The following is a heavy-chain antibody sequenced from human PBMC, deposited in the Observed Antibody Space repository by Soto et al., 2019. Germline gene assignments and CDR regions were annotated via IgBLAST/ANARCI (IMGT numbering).Heavy chain of an antibody. CDR2: IIPIFGTA. CDR3: ARDGSITIFGVVVYNWFDP. J-gene: IGHJ5*02. CDR1: GGTFSSYA. Sequence: QVQLVQSGAEVKKPGSSVKVSCKASGGTFSSYAISWVRQAPGQGLEWMGGIIPIFGTANYAQKFQGRVRITADESTSTAYMELSSLRSEDTAVYYCARDGSITIFGVVVYNWFDPWGQGTLVTVSS. D-gene: IGHD3-3*01. V-gene: IGHV1-69*01.